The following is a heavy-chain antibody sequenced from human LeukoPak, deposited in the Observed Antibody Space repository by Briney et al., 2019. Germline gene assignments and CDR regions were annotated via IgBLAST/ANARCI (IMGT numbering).Heavy chain of an antibody. Sequence: GGSLRLSCAASGFTFSNHGMHWVRQAPGKGLEWVALIRFDGSHKYYADSVKGRFTISRDNSKSTLYLQMNSLRAEDTAVYYCARDGGATMVRGVATYDSWGQGTLVTVSS. CDR3: ARDGGATMVRGVATYDS. CDR2: IRFDGSHK. CDR1: GFTFSNHG. D-gene: IGHD3-10*01. V-gene: IGHV3-30*02. J-gene: IGHJ4*02.